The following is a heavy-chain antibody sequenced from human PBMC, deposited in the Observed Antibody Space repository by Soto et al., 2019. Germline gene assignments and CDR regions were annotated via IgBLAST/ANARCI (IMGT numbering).Heavy chain of an antibody. V-gene: IGHV4-59*08. D-gene: IGHD3-10*01. CDR1: GGSITGYY. CDR2: IYYSGST. CDR3: ARHNYGSGSTYFDY. Sequence: SETLSLTCTVSGGSITGYYWSWIRQPPGKGLEWIGYIYYSGSTNYNPSLKSRVTISVDTSKNQFSLKLNSMTAADTAVYYCARHNYGSGSTYFDYWGQGTLVTVSS. J-gene: IGHJ4*02.